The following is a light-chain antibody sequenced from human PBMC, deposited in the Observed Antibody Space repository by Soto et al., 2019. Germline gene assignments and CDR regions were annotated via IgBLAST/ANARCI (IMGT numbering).Light chain of an antibody. V-gene: IGKV1-16*02. CDR2: GAS. CDR1: QGISNY. J-gene: IGKJ1*01. CDR3: QQYNSYSRT. Sequence: DIQMTQSPSSLSASVGDRVTITGRASQGISNYLDWIQQKPGKAPKCLNYGASTLQSGVPSKYSDSGSGTDLTLTISSLQPEDFATYYCQQYNSYSRTLGQGTKVAIK.